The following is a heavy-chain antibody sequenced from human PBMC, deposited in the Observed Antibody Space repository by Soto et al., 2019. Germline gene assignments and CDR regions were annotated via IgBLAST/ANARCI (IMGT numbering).Heavy chain of an antibody. V-gene: IGHV3-66*01. J-gene: IGHJ3*02. CDR3: ARVTYYYDSSGSWAYDAFDI. D-gene: IGHD3-22*01. CDR2: IYSGGST. Sequence: GSLRLSCAASGFTFSSYWMHWVRQAPGKGLEWVSLIYSGGSTYYADSAKGRFTISRDNSKNTLYLQMNSLRAEDTAVYYCARVTYYYDSSGSWAYDAFDIWGQGTMVTVSS. CDR1: GFTFSSYW.